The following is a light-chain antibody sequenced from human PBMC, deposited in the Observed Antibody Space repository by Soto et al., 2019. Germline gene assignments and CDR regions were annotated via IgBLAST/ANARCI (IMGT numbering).Light chain of an antibody. CDR2: NAS. Sequence: DSVLTQSQATMSLAPGHGSNLXGRASQTIGNYLAWYQQRRGQAPRLLIYNASNRATGIPARFSGSGSGTDFTLTISSLEPEDFAVYHCQHRANWALTFGGGTKVDI. CDR3: QHRANWALT. V-gene: IGKV3-11*01. CDR1: QTIGNY. J-gene: IGKJ4*01.